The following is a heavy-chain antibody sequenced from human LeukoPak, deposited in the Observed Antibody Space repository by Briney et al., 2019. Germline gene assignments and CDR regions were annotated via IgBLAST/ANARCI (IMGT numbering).Heavy chain of an antibody. CDR2: ISSGGGT. J-gene: IGHJ4*02. V-gene: IGHV3-53*01. CDR3: ARTFDRGWHFDF. D-gene: IGHD6-19*01. Sequence: PGGSLRLFCAASGFTVNNNYMTWVRQAPGKGLQCVAIISSGGGTSYADSVKGRFTVSRDNSKNTMFLQMNSLRAEDTAVYYCARTFDRGWHFDFWGQGTLVTVSA. CDR1: GFTVNNNY.